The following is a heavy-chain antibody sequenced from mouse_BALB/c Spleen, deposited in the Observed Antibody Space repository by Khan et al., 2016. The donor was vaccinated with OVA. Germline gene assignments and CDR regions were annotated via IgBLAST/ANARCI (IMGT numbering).Heavy chain of an antibody. Sequence: QVQLQQSGAELARPGASVKLSCKASGYTFTDYYINWVKQRTGQGLEWIGEISPGSGDTYYNEKFKGKATLTADKSSSTVYMQLSSLTAEASAVYFCARRNYFGYTFAYWGQGTLVPVSA. D-gene: IGHD1-2*01. CDR2: ISPGSGDT. CDR1: GYTFTDYY. J-gene: IGHJ3*01. CDR3: ARRNYFGYTFAY. V-gene: IGHV1-77*01.